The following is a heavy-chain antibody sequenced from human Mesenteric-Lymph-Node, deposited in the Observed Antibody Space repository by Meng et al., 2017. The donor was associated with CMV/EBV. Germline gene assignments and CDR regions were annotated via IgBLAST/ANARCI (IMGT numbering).Heavy chain of an antibody. CDR2: TRGDTDDT. D-gene: IGHD6-19*01. Sequence: GESLKISCAASGFTFSAYWMSWVRQAPGKGLEWVSTTRGDTDDTYYTDSVKGRFTISRDNSKNTLYLQMNSLRAEDTAVYFCAKRGTAVAATIHFDYWGQGTLVTVSS. V-gene: IGHV3-23*01. J-gene: IGHJ4*02. CDR1: GFTFSAYW. CDR3: AKRGTAVAATIHFDY.